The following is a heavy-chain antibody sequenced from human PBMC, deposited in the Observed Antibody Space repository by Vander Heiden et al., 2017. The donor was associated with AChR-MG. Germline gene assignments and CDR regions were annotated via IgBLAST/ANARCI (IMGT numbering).Heavy chain of an antibody. CDR3: ARRFRRCYSDY. J-gene: IGHJ4*02. D-gene: IGHD3-10*01. CDR1: GYTFTSYA. Sequence: QVQLVQSGPEVKTPGASVKVSCKASGYTFTSYAIHWVRQATGQGLEWMGWMNPNSGNTGYAQKFQGRVTMTRNTSISTAYMELSSLRSEDTAVYYCARRFRRCYSDYWGQGTLVTVSS. CDR2: MNPNSGNT. V-gene: IGHV1-8*01.